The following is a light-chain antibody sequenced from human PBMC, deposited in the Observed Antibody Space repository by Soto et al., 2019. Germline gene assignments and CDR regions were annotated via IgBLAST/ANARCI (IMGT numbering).Light chain of an antibody. J-gene: IGKJ1*01. CDR1: QSISSW. CDR3: QQYNSYRT. V-gene: IGKV1-5*01. CDR2: DAS. Sequence: DIQMTQSPSTLSASVGDRVTITCRASQSISSWLAWYQQKPGKAPKLLIYDASSLESGVPSRFSGSGSGTEFTLTISSRQPEDFATYYCQQYNSYRTFGQGTKVEIK.